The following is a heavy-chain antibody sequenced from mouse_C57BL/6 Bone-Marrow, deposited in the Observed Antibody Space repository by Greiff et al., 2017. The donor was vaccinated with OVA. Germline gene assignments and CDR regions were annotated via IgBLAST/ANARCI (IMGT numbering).Heavy chain of an antibody. V-gene: IGHV14-4*01. CDR1: GFNIKDDY. D-gene: IGHD1-1*01. Sequence: VQLQQSGAELVRPGASVKLSCTASGFNIKDDYMHWVKQRPEQGLEWSGWIDPENGDTEYASKFQGKATITADTSSTTAYLQLSSLTSEDTAVYYCTDITTVVPFAYWGQGTLVTVSA. CDR3: TDITTVVPFAY. CDR2: IDPENGDT. J-gene: IGHJ3*01.